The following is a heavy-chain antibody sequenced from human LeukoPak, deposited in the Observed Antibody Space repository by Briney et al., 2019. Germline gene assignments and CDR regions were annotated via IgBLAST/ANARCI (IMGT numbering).Heavy chain of an antibody. CDR1: GGSISSSSYY. CDR2: IYYSGST. CDR3: ARDLYSSGYPLIDAFDI. J-gene: IGHJ3*02. Sequence: PSETLSLTCTVSGGSISSSSYYWGWIRQPPGKGLEWIGSIYYSGSTYYNPSLKSRVTISVDTSKNQFSLKLSSVTAADTAVYYCARDLYSSGYPLIDAFDIWGQGTMVTVSS. V-gene: IGHV4-39*07. D-gene: IGHD3-22*01.